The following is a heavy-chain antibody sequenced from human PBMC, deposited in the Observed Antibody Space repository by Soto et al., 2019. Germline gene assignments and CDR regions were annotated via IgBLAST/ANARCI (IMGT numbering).Heavy chain of an antibody. V-gene: IGHV4-59*08. D-gene: IGHD6-6*01. CDR2: IFYSGST. CDR3: ARHYSAYSSSDWFDP. CDR1: GGSISSYY. Sequence: SETLSLTCTVSGGSISSYYWTWIRQPPGKGLEWIGYIFYSGSTNYNPSLKSRVTISVDTSKNQSSLKLSSVTAADTAVYYCARHYSAYSSSDWFDPWGQGTLVTVSS. J-gene: IGHJ5*02.